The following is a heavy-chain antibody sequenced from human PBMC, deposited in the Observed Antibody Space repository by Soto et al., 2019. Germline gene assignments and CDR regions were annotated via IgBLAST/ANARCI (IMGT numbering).Heavy chain of an antibody. V-gene: IGHV4-59*01. CDR3: ARGGTYSDLLIRDRFDP. CDR1: GGSISNYY. J-gene: IGHJ5*02. D-gene: IGHD6-13*01. Sequence: QVQLQESGPGLVKPSETLSLTCTVSGGSISNYYWSWIRQPPGKGLEWIGYISYTGRPNYNPSLESRVTVSVDTSKNQFSLKLSSVTAADTAIYYCARGGTYSDLLIRDRFDPWGQGTLVTVSS. CDR2: ISYTGRP.